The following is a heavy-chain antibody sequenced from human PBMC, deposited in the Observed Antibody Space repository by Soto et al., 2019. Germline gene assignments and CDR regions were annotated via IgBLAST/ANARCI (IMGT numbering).Heavy chain of an antibody. CDR3: ARVAIMGVLNNPLFFFDL. CDR1: GFNFNIYG. J-gene: IGHJ4*02. CDR2: LSTRGTTI. V-gene: IGHV3-48*03. Sequence: GGSLRLSCSASGFNFNIYGMTWVRQSAGKGLEWISDLSTRGTTIHYAESVRDPLTISRDTAKNALYLQLSSLGEGDTFAYNCARVAIMGVLNNPLFFFDLWGQGTLVTVSS. D-gene: IGHD2-21*01.